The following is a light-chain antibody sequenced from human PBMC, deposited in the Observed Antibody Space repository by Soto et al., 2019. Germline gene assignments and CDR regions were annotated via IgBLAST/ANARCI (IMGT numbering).Light chain of an antibody. CDR2: DAS. V-gene: IGKV3-15*01. Sequence: EVVMTQSPASLSASPGERVTLSCRASQNIRSSLAWYQQRPGQAPRLLIYDASTRATGIPPRFSGGGSGTEFTVTISSLXSEDFAIYYCQQYDIWPLYTFGQGTKVDIK. J-gene: IGKJ2*01. CDR3: QQYDIWPLYT. CDR1: QNIRSS.